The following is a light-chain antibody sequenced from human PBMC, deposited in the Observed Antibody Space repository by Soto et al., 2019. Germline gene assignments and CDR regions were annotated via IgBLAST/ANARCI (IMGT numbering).Light chain of an antibody. CDR3: QVWDTSGDHPIWV. J-gene: IGLJ3*02. CDR1: NIGGKS. CDR2: DES. Sequence: SYELTQSPSVSVAPGQTARIACGGNNIGGKSVHWYQQKPGQAPILVIYDESDRPSGIPERFSGSNFGNTATLTVSRVEAGDEADYYCQVWDTSGDHPIWVFGGGTKLTVL. V-gene: IGLV3-21*02.